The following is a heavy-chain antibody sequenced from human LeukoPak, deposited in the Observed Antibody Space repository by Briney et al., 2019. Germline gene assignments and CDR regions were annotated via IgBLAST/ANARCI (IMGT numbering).Heavy chain of an antibody. Sequence: SETLSLTCTVSGGSISSGNYYWTWIRQPAGKGLEWIGRIYSSGSTNYNPSLNSRVTISVDRSNNQFALKLSSVTAADTAVYYCARAVGSSESNWFDPWGQGTLATVSS. J-gene: IGHJ5*02. D-gene: IGHD1-26*01. CDR1: GGSISSGNYY. CDR2: IYSSGST. CDR3: ARAVGSSESNWFDP. V-gene: IGHV4-61*02.